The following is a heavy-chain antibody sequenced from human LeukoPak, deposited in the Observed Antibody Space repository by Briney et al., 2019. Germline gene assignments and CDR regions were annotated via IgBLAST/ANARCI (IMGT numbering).Heavy chain of an antibody. CDR2: IRYDGSNK. D-gene: IGHD3-16*01. Sequence: TGGSLRLSCAASGFTFSSYGMHWVRQAPGKGLEWVAFIRYDGSNKYYADSVKGRFTISRDNSKSTLYLQMNSLRAEDTAVYYCAKDWGEYFDYFWGSFTSFDSGGRGPLVTVSS. CDR3: AKDWGEYFDYFWGSFTSFDS. V-gene: IGHV3-30*02. J-gene: IGHJ4*02. CDR1: GFTFSSYG.